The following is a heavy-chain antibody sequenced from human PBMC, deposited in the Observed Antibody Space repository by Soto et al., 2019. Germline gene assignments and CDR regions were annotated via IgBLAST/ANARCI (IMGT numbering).Heavy chain of an antibody. CDR3: TTPACAATWCSPSHNLDH. D-gene: IGHD1-1*01. CDR2: INPLSGIS. J-gene: IGHJ4*02. V-gene: IGHV1-69*09. Sequence: QVQLVQSGAEVKKPESSVKLSCKTSGGTFVSHEISWVRQAPGQGPEWMGKINPLSGISNYAQKFQDRVTFTADTDTSTAYMKLSRLRSDDTAVYYCTTPACAATWCSPSHNLDHWGQGTLVTVSS. CDR1: GGTFVSHE.